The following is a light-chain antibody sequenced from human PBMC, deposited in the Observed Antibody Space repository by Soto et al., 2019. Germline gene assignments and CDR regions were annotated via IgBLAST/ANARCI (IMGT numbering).Light chain of an antibody. J-gene: IGLJ1*01. CDR3: SSYTSSSNPYV. CDR2: DVS. CDR1: SSDVGGYNY. Sequence: LTQPASVSGSPGQSITISCTGTSSDVGGYNYVSWYQQHPGKAPKLMIYDVSNRPSGVSNRFSGSKSGNTASLTISGLQAEDEADYYCSSYTSSSNPYVFGTGTKVTVL. V-gene: IGLV2-14*01.